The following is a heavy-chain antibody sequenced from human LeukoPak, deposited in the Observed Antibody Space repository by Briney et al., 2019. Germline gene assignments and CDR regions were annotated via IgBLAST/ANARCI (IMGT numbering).Heavy chain of an antibody. CDR2: IYSGGST. D-gene: IGHD3-9*01. CDR3: AREESDWLLRYFDY. J-gene: IGHJ4*02. V-gene: IGHV3-66*01. Sequence: GGSLRLSCAVSGFSVSNNYMSWVRQAPGKGLEWVSVIYSGGSTYYADSVKGRFTISRDSPKNTLYLQMNSLRAEDTAVYYCAREESDWLLRYFDYWGQGTLVTVSS. CDR1: GFSVSNNY.